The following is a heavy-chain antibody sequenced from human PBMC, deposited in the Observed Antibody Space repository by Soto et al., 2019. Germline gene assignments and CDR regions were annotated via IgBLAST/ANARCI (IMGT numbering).Heavy chain of an antibody. V-gene: IGHV3-30-3*01. CDR1: GFTFSSYA. CDR2: ISYDGSNK. CDR3: ASGSYYFDY. D-gene: IGHD1-26*01. Sequence: SCAASGFTFSSYAMHWVRQAPGKGLEWVAVISYDGSNKYYADSVKGRFTISRDNSKNTLYLQMNSLRAEDTAVYYCASGSYYFDYWGQGTLVTVSS. J-gene: IGHJ4*02.